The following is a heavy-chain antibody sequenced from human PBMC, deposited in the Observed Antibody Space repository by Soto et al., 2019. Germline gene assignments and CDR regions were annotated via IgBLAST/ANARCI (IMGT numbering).Heavy chain of an antibody. CDR3: ARGLGENYYYGMDV. CDR2: INPNSGGT. Sequence: ASVKVSCKASGYTFTGYYMHWVRQAPGQGLEWMGWINPNSGGTNYAQKFQGRVTMTRDTSTSTAYMELSRLRSDDTAVYYCARGLGENYYYGMDVWGQGTTVTISS. J-gene: IGHJ6*02. CDR1: GYTFTGYY. V-gene: IGHV1-2*02. D-gene: IGHD3-16*01.